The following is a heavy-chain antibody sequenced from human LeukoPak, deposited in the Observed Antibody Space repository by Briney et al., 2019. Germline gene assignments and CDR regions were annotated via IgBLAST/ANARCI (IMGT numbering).Heavy chain of an antibody. D-gene: IGHD1-26*01. V-gene: IGHV3-23*01. Sequence: GGSLRLSCAASGFTFSSYAMSWVRQAPGKGLEWVSDINGSGGSTYYADSVKGRFTISRDNSKNTLYLQMNSLRAEDTAVYYCAKDRNSGRWDNAFDIWGQGTMVTVSS. CDR3: AKDRNSGRWDNAFDI. J-gene: IGHJ3*02. CDR2: INGSGGST. CDR1: GFTFSSYA.